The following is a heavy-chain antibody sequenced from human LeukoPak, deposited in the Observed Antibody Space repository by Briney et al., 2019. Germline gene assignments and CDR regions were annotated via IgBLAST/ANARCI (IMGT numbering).Heavy chain of an antibody. CDR1: GGSFSGYY. D-gene: IGHD5-12*01. Sequence: PSETLSLTCAVYGGSFSGYYWSWIRQPPGKGLEWIGEINHSGSTNYNPSLKSRVTISVDTSKNQFSLKLSSVTAADTAVYYCARGLVLATDDAFDIWGPGTMVTVSS. J-gene: IGHJ3*02. V-gene: IGHV4-34*01. CDR3: ARGLVLATDDAFDI. CDR2: INHSGST.